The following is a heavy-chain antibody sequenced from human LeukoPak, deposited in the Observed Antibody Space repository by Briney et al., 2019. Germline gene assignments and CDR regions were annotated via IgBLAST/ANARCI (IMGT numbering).Heavy chain of an antibody. D-gene: IGHD3-3*01. J-gene: IGHJ4*02. V-gene: IGHV4-39*07. Sequence: SETLSLTCTVSGGSINSSSYYWGWIRQPPGKGLEWIGEINHSGSTNYNPSLKSRVTISVDTSKNQFSLKLSSVTAADTAVYYCARLGTYYDFWSGFLGFDYWGQGTLVTVSS. CDR1: GGSINSSSYY. CDR3: ARLGTYYDFWSGFLGFDY. CDR2: INHSGST.